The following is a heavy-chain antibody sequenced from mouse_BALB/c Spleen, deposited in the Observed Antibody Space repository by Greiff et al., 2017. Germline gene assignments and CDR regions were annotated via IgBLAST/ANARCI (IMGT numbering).Heavy chain of an antibody. J-gene: IGHJ4*01. V-gene: IGHV3-2*02. CDR3: ARSFITTVVNYAMDY. CDR2: ISYSGST. CDR1: GYSITSDYA. D-gene: IGHD1-1*01. Sequence: VQLKESGPGLVKPSQSLSLTCTVTGYSITSDYAWNWIRQFPGNKLEWMGYISYSGSTSYNPSLKSRISITRDTSKNQFFLQLNSVTTEDTATYYCARSFITTVVNYAMDYWGQGTSVTVSS.